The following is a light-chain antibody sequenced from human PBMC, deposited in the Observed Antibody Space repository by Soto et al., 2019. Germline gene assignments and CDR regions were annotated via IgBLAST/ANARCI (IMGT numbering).Light chain of an antibody. CDR1: QSVSSY. V-gene: IGKV3-11*01. CDR2: GAS. Sequence: TRSPSTLSLSPRERATLSCRASQSVSSYLAWYQQKPGQAPRLLISGASTRATGIPARFSGSGSGTDFTLTIIRLEPEDSAVYYCQQRHRWPITFGQGTRLEIK. J-gene: IGKJ5*01. CDR3: QQRHRWPIT.